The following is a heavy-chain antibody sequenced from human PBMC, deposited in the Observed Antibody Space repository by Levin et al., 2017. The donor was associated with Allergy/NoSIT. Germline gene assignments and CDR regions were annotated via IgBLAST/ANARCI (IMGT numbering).Heavy chain of an antibody. CDR3: AKGNTIFGVGRLDY. D-gene: IGHD3-3*01. Sequence: GGSLRLSCAASGFTFSNRAMTWVRQAAGKGLEWVSGITGDGEDTHYADSVKGRFTISRDNSKNTLSLQMNSLRADDTAIYFCAKGNTIFGVGRLDYWGRGTLVTVS. V-gene: IGHV3-23*01. CDR2: ITGDGEDT. CDR1: GFTFSNRA. J-gene: IGHJ4*02.